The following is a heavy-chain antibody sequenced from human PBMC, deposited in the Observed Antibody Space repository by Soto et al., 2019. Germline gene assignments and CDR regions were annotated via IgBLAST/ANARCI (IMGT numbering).Heavy chain of an antibody. D-gene: IGHD6-6*01. V-gene: IGHV1-69*13. Sequence: SVKVSCKASGGTFSSYAISWVRQAPGQGLEWMGGIIPIFGTANYAQKFQGRVTITADESTSTAYMELSSLRSEDTAVYYCARDSLGSSSPYYYYGMDVWGKGTTVTTSS. CDR2: IIPIFGTA. CDR1: GGTFSSYA. J-gene: IGHJ6*04. CDR3: ARDSLGSSSPYYYYGMDV.